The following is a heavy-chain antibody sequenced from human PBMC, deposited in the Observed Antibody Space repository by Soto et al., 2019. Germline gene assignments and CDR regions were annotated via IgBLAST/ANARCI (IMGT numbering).Heavy chain of an antibody. J-gene: IGHJ4*02. D-gene: IGHD5-18*01. V-gene: IGHV3-48*02. Sequence: EVQLVESGGGLVQPGGSLRLSCAASGFTFSSYSMNWVRQAPGKGLEWVSYISSSSSTIYYADSVKGRFTISRDNAKNSLYLQMNSLRDEDTAVYYCARGFVDTAMASFDYRGQGTLVTVSS. CDR3: ARGFVDTAMASFDY. CDR2: ISSSSSTI. CDR1: GFTFSSYS.